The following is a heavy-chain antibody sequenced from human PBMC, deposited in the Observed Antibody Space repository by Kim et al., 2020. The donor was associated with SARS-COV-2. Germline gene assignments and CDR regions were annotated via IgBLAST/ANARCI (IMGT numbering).Heavy chain of an antibody. CDR3: AKGESRGSFDI. CDR2: I. J-gene: IGHJ3*02. V-gene: IGHV3-9*01. Sequence: IGYADSVKRRFTISRDNAKNSLYLQMNSLRAEDTALYYCAKGESRGSFDIWGQGTMVTVSS. D-gene: IGHD3-16*01.